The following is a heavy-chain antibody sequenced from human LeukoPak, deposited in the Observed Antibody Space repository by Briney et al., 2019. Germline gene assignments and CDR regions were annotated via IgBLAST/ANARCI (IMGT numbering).Heavy chain of an antibody. J-gene: IGHJ4*02. Sequence: GSLRLSCTASGFTFCDYAMSWFRQAPGKGLEWVGFIRSKAFGGTTEYAASVKGRFTISRDDSKAIAYLQMNSLKTEDTAVYHCTRDRGAYNLYDYWGQGTLVTVSS. CDR1: GFTFCDYA. V-gene: IGHV3-49*03. CDR2: IRSKAFGGTT. CDR3: TRDRGAYNLYDY. D-gene: IGHD1-1*01.